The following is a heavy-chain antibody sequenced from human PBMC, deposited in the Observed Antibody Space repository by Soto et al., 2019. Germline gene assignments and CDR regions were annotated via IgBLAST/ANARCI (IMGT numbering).Heavy chain of an antibody. V-gene: IGHV3-20*04. Sequence: PGGSLRLSCAASGFTFDDYGMIWVRQAPGKGLEWVSGINWNGGSTSYADSVKGRFTISRDNAKNSLYLQMNSLRAEDTALYYCARDRGYSHGYGLAYWGQGTLVTVSS. CDR1: GFTFDDYG. D-gene: IGHD5-12*01. CDR2: INWNGGST. CDR3: ARDRGYSHGYGLAY. J-gene: IGHJ4*02.